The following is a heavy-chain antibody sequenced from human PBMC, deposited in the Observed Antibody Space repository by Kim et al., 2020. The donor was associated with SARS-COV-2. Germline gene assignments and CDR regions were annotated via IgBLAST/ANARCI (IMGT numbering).Heavy chain of an antibody. CDR3: ARERSSPFSGSYLSSHIDY. D-gene: IGHD1-26*01. CDR1: GYTFTSYG. CDR2: ISAHNGNT. V-gene: IGHV1-18*01. J-gene: IGHJ4*02. Sequence: ASVKVSCKASGYTFTSYGISWVRQAPGQGLEWMGWISAHNGNTNYAQKLQGRVTMTTDTSTSTAYMELRSLRSDDTAVYYCARERSSPFSGSYLSSHIDYWGQGTLVTVSS.